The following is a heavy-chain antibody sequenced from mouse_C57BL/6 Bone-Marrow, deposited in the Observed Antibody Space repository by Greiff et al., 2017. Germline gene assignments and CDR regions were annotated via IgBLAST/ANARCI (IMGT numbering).Heavy chain of an antibody. CDR2: ISSGGSYT. D-gene: IGHD1-1*01. CDR3: ASHFFTTVVALYYYAMDY. J-gene: IGHJ4*01. Sequence: EVHLVESGGDLVKPGGSLKLSCAASGFTFSSYGMSWVRQTPDKRLEWVATISSGGSYTYYPDSVTGRFTISRDNAKNTLYLQMSSLKSEDTAMYYCASHFFTTVVALYYYAMDYWGQGTSVTVSS. CDR1: GFTFSSYG. V-gene: IGHV5-6*01.